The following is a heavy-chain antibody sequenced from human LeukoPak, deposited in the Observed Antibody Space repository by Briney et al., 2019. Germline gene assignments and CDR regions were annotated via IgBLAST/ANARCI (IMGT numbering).Heavy chain of an antibody. CDR2: ISASGGST. CDR1: GFAFSNAW. D-gene: IGHD4-17*01. V-gene: IGHV3-23*01. J-gene: IGHJ4*02. Sequence: PGGSLRLSCAASGFAFSNAWMSWVRQAPEKGLDWVSGISASGGSTYYAESVKGRFTISRDNSKNTLYLQMNSLRAEDTALYYCAKRRVATLTTSSPWLLDYWGQGTLVTVSS. CDR3: AKRRVATLTTSSPWLLDY.